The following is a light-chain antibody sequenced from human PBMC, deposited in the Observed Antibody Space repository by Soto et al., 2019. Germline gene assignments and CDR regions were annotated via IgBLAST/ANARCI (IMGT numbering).Light chain of an antibody. Sequence: DIQLTQSPPTLSASVGDRVTITCRASQSIRYYLAWYKQMPGKAPKLLIYGASSLQSGVPSRFSGSGSGTEFSLTISSLQPDGFATYFGQHHNSYSQTFGQGTKVEIK. V-gene: IGKV1-5*01. CDR1: QSIRYY. J-gene: IGKJ1*01. CDR2: GAS. CDR3: QHHNSYSQT.